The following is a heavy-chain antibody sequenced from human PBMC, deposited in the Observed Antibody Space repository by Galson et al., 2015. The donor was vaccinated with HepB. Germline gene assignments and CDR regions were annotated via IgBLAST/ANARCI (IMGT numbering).Heavy chain of an antibody. CDR2: IYYSGST. CDR3: VRTGQTHGGF. CDR1: GGSISGYF. Sequence: ETLSLTCTVSGGSISGYFWCWIRQPPGKGLEWIGFIYYSGSTTYSPSLKSRVSISLDTSKNQFSLQLTSVTAADTAVYYCVRTGQTHGGFWGRGTMFTVSS. J-gene: IGHJ3*01. D-gene: IGHD1-14*01. V-gene: IGHV4-59*01.